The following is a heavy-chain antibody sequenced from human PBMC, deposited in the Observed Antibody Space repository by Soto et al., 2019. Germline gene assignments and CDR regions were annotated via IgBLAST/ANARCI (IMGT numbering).Heavy chain of an antibody. Sequence: NPSETLSHTCTISGVTISSSCYYGGCVRHPRAKGLESIGSIYYRGSTNSNPSLKNRVTISVDTSKNQFSLKVTSVTAADTAVYYCARHWDYDHNGADCFDPWGHGTLVTVS. CDR2: IYYRGST. CDR3: ARHWDYDHNGADCFDP. CDR1: GVTISSSCYY. V-gene: IGHV4-39*01. J-gene: IGHJ5*02. D-gene: IGHD3-22*01.